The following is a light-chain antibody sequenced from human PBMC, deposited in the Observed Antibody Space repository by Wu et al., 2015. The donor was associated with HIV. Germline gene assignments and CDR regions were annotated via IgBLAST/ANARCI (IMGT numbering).Light chain of an antibody. CDR3: QQYYDWPPVT. J-gene: IGKJ4*01. CDR2: DAS. CDR1: QSVSSK. V-gene: IGKV3D-15*01. Sequence: EIVMTQSPATLSVSPGERATLSCRASQSVSSKFAWYQQKPGQAPRLLIYDASTRATGIPARFSGTGSGTEFTHTINNMQSEDFAVYFCQQYYDWPPVTFGGGTKVEI.